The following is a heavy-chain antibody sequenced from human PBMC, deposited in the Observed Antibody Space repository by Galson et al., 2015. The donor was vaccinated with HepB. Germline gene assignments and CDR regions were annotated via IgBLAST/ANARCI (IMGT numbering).Heavy chain of an antibody. D-gene: IGHD5-24*01. Sequence: SVKVSCKASGSTFTGYYIHWVRQAPGQGLERMGWINPNSGDTTYAQKFQGRVTMTTDTPITTAYMEVSGLSFDDTAVYYCARETGRDAYKDFDFWGQGTLVTVSS. CDR2: INPNSGDT. CDR1: GSTFTGYY. J-gene: IGHJ4*02. V-gene: IGHV1-2*02. CDR3: ARETGRDAYKDFDF.